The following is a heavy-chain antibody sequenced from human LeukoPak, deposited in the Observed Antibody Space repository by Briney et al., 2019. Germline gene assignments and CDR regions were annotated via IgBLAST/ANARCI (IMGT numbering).Heavy chain of an antibody. J-gene: IGHJ4*02. CDR1: GGSINSSDW. D-gene: IGHD3-22*01. CDR2: IFHSGHT. V-gene: IGHV4-4*02. CDR3: AIATYDSSGYYSFDY. Sequence: SETLSLTCVVSGGSINSSDWWIWVRQPPGQGLEWIGEIFHSGHTNYNPSLKSRVTISVDNSKNQFSLKLNSVTAADTAVYYCAIATYDSSGYYSFDYWGQGTLVTVSS.